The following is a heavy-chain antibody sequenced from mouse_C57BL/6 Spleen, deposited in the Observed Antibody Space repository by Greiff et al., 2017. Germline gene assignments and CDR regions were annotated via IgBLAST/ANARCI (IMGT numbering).Heavy chain of an antibody. D-gene: IGHD3-2*02. CDR2: ISGGGGNT. V-gene: IGHV5-9*01. Sequence: EVQRVESGGGLVKPGGSLKLSCAASGFTFSSYTMSWVRQTPEKRLEWVATISGGGGNTYYPDSVKGRFTISRDNAKNTLYLQMSSLRSEDTALYYCARHRSSGYGFAYWGQGTLVTVSA. CDR1: GFTFSSYT. CDR3: ARHRSSGYGFAY. J-gene: IGHJ3*01.